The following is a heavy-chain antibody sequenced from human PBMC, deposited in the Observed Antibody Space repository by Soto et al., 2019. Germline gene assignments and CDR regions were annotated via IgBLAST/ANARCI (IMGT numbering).Heavy chain of an antibody. CDR1: GGTFSSYA. CDR3: ARDSHRSGWQESETLDY. D-gene: IGHD6-19*01. Sequence: QVQLVQSGSEVKKPGSAVKVSCRASGGTFSSYAISWVRQAPGQGLEWMGGIIPIFGTANYAQKFQGRVTITADESTSTAYMELRSLRSEDTAVYYCARDSHRSGWQESETLDYWGQGTLVTVSS. CDR2: IIPIFGTA. V-gene: IGHV1-69*01. J-gene: IGHJ4*02.